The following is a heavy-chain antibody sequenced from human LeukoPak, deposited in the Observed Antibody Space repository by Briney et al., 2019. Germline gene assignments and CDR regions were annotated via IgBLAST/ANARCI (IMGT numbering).Heavy chain of an antibody. CDR1: GFTFSSYW. CDR3: ARDRGSSRGGYMDV. CDR2: INSDGSST. J-gene: IGHJ6*03. V-gene: IGHV3-74*01. D-gene: IGHD1-26*01. Sequence: PGGSLRLSCAASGFTFSSYWMNWVRQAPGKGLVWVSRINSDGSSTSYADSVKGRFTISRDNAKNTLYLQMNSLRAEDTAVYYCARDRGSSRGGYMDVWGKGTTVTVSS.